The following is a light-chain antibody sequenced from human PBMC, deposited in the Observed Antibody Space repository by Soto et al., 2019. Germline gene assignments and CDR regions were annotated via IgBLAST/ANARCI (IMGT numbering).Light chain of an antibody. CDR2: TAS. Sequence: DIHMTQSPSSVSASVGDRVTITCRASQGGSTWLAWYQQKPGKAPNLRIYTASSLQRGVPSRVSGSGSGTDVTLTINGLQPEDFATYYCQQAASFPITFGQGTRLEIK. V-gene: IGKV1-12*01. CDR1: QGGSTW. CDR3: QQAASFPIT. J-gene: IGKJ5*01.